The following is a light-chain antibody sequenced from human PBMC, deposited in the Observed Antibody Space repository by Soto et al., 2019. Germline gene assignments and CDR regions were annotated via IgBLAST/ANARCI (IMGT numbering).Light chain of an antibody. J-gene: IGLJ2*01. V-gene: IGLV1-44*01. CDR2: TNN. CDR3: EAWDDSLNGRV. CDR1: SSNIGSNP. Sequence: QSVLTQPPSASGTPGQRVTISCSGSSSNIGSNPVHWYQQLPGTAPKLLIYTNNQRPSGVPDRFSASKSGTSASLAISGLQSEDEADYYCEAWDDSLNGRVFGGGTKVTVL.